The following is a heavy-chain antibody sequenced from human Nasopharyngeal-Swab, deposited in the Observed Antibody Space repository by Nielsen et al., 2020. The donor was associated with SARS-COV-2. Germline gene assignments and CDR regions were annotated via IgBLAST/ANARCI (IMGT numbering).Heavy chain of an antibody. Sequence: SETLSLTCTVSGGSISSSSYYWGWIRQPPGKGLEWIGSIYYSGSTYYNPSLKSRVTISVDTSKNQFSLKLSSVTAADTAVYYCASVRITIFTGERYFDLWGRGTLVTVSS. V-gene: IGHV4-39*01. CDR2: IYYSGST. D-gene: IGHD3-3*01. J-gene: IGHJ2*01. CDR1: GGSISSSSYY. CDR3: ASVRITIFTGERYFDL.